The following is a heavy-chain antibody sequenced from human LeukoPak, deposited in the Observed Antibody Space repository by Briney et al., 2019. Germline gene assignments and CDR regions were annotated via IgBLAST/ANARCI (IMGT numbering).Heavy chain of an antibody. CDR2: ISNRGSD. Sequence: SETLSLTCIVSGDSISSGNYYWSWIRQPPGKGPEWIGYISNRGSDFYNPSFENRVTISVDTSKNQFSLKLKSVTVTDTAVYYCARKSATWSNWFDPWGQGNLVTVSS. J-gene: IGHJ5*02. V-gene: IGHV4-30-4*01. D-gene: IGHD2-8*02. CDR3: ARKSATWSNWFDP. CDR1: GDSISSGNYY.